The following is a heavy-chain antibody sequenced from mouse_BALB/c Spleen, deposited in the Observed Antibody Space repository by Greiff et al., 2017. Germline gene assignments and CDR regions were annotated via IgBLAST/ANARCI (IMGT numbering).Heavy chain of an antibody. D-gene: IGHD2-1*01. V-gene: IGHV14-4*02. CDR3: DAGGNYVRVAY. Sequence: VQLQQSGAELVRPGASVKLSCTASGFNIKDYYMHWVKQRPEQGLEWIGWIDPENGDTEYAPKFQGKATMTADTSSNTAYLQLSSLTSEDTAVYYCDAGGNYVRVAYWGQGTLVTVSA. J-gene: IGHJ3*01. CDR2: IDPENGDT. CDR1: GFNIKDYY.